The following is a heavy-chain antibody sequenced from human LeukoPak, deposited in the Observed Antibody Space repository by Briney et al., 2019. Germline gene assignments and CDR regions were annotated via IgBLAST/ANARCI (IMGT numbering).Heavy chain of an antibody. V-gene: IGHV3-23*01. J-gene: IGHJ1*01. D-gene: IGHD4-11*01. Sequence: GGSLRLSCAASGFTFSSYAMSWVRQAPGKGLEWVSAISGSGDSTYYADSVKGRFTISRDNSKNTLYLQMNSLRAEDTAVYYCAKDLAVTNSPEYFQHWGQGTLVTVSS. CDR2: ISGSGDST. CDR1: GFTFSSYA. CDR3: AKDLAVTNSPEYFQH.